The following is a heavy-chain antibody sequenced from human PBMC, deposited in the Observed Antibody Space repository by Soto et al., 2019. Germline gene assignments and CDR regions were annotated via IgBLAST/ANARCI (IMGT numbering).Heavy chain of an antibody. CDR1: GATFSNYV. CDR2: ISPLFSTS. V-gene: IGHV1-69*06. CDR3: ARDRYCSGDTCYPLDY. Sequence: QVQLVQSGTEVKKPGSSVKVSCKASGATFSNYVISWVRQVPGQGLEWMGGISPLFSTSSYAQRFQGRVTITADKSTTTVHLELSSLRSEDTAVYYCARDRYCSGDTCYPLDYWGQGTLVTVSS. D-gene: IGHD2-15*01. J-gene: IGHJ4*02.